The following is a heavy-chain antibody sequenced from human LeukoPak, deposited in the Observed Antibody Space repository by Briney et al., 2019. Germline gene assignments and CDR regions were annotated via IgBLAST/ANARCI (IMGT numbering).Heavy chain of an antibody. CDR3: ANLDQGGNPLVDY. J-gene: IGHJ4*02. V-gene: IGHV3-30*18. D-gene: IGHD4-23*01. Sequence: PGRSLRLSWAPSGLSFSSYGTRWGRPAPGKGMGWGGVISYGGSNKYHTGSVEAPYPISRHKSTNTLYLQMNSLRAEDTAVYYCANLDQGGNPLVDYWGQGTLVTVSS. CDR2: ISYGGSNK. CDR1: GLSFSSYG.